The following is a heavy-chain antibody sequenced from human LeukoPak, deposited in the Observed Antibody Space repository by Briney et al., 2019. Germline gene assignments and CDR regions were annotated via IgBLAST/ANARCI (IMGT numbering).Heavy chain of an antibody. CDR2: ISGSGGST. Sequence: GGSLRLSCAASGFTFSSYAMSWVRQAPGKGLEWVSAISGSGGSTYHADSVKGRFTISRDNSKNTLYLQMNSLRAEDTAVYYCARDSSSTYYYDSSGYVRGDAFDIWGQGTMVTVSS. J-gene: IGHJ3*02. CDR3: ARDSSSTYYYDSSGYVRGDAFDI. V-gene: IGHV3-23*01. D-gene: IGHD3-22*01. CDR1: GFTFSSYA.